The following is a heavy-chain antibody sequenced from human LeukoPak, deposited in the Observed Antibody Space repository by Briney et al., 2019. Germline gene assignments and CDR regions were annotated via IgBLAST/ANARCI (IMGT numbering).Heavy chain of an antibody. CDR1: GFSFSSYT. Sequence: GGSLRLSCAASGFSFSSYTMNWVRQAPGKGLEWVSSISISSSSIYYADSVKGRFTISRDNAKNSLYLQMNSLRAEDTAVYYCATVYYYGSGSYFPFGYWGQGTLVTVSS. CDR3: ATVYYYGSGSYFPFGY. V-gene: IGHV3-21*01. J-gene: IGHJ4*02. D-gene: IGHD3-10*01. CDR2: ISISSSSI.